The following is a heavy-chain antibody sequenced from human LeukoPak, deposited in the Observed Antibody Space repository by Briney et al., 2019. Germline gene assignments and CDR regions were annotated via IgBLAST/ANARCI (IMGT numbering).Heavy chain of an antibody. J-gene: IGHJ4*02. CDR3: ARPFWSGYRSPFDY. D-gene: IGHD3-3*01. CDR2: IYYSGNT. CDR1: GGSISSSSYY. V-gene: IGHV4-39*01. Sequence: PSETLSLTCTVSGGSISSSSYYWGWIRQPPGKGLEWIGSIYYSGNTYYNPSLKSRVTISVGTSKNQFSLKLSSVTAADTAVYYCARPFWSGYRSPFDYWGQGTLVTVSS.